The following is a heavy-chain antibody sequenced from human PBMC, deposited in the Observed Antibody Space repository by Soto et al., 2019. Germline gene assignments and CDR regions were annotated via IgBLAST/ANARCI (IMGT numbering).Heavy chain of an antibody. CDR3: ARARRATVTSDWFDP. CDR1: GGSISSGGYS. CDR2: IYHSGST. D-gene: IGHD4-17*01. Sequence: SETLSLTCAVSGGSISSGGYSWSWIRQPPGKGLEWIGYIYHSGSTYYNPSLKSRVTISVDRSKNQFSLKLSSVTAADTAVYYCARARRATVTSDWFDPWGQGTLVTASS. V-gene: IGHV4-30-2*01. J-gene: IGHJ5*02.